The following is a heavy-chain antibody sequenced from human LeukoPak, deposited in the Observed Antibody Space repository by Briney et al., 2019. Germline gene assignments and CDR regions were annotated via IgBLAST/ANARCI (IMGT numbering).Heavy chain of an antibody. D-gene: IGHD3-10*01. J-gene: IGHJ4*02. CDR1: GYTISNNHY. CDR2: LYDSGSI. CDR3: ARDPELYGSGSYYDY. Sequence: PSENLSLNCTVYGYTISNNHYWGWIRQPPGKGLEWIGSLYDSGSIYYNPSLKSRVTISVDTSKNQFSLKLSSVTAADTAVYYCARDPELYGSGSYYDYWGQGTLVTVSS. V-gene: IGHV4-38-2*02.